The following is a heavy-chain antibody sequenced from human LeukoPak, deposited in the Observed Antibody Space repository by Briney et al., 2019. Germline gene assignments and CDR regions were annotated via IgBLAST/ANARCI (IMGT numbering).Heavy chain of an antibody. CDR1: GYTFTGYY. J-gene: IGHJ4*02. Sequence: ASVKVSCKASGYTFTGYYMHWVRQAPGQGLEWMGWINPNSGGTNYAQKFQGRVTMTRDTSISTAYMELSRLRSDDTAVYYCARPYCSGGSCYLGYFDYWGQGTLVTVSS. D-gene: IGHD2-15*01. CDR3: ARPYCSGGSCYLGYFDY. V-gene: IGHV1-2*02. CDR2: INPNSGGT.